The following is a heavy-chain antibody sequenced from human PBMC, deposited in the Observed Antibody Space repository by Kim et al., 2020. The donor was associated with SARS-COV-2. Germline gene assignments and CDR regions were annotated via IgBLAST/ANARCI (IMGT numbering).Heavy chain of an antibody. CDR2: IIPIFGTA. Sequence: SVKVSCKASGGTFSSYAISWVRQAPGQGLEWMGGIIPIFGTANYAQKFQGRVTITADESTSTAYMELSSLRSEDTAVYYCARDRAYYYGSGSFAAHMGDGVYDYWGQGTLVTVSS. V-gene: IGHV1-69*13. CDR3: ARDRAYYYGSGSFAAHMGDGVYDY. J-gene: IGHJ4*02. D-gene: IGHD3-10*01. CDR1: GGTFSSYA.